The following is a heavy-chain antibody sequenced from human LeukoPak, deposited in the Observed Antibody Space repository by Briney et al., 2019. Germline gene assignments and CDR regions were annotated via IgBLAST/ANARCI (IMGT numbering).Heavy chain of an antibody. Sequence: ASVKVSCKASGGTFSSYAISRVRQAPGQGLEWMGRINPNSGGTNYAQKFQGRVTMTRDTSISTAYMELSRLRSDDTAVYYCARWRITMVRGVTLDYWGQGTLVTVSS. J-gene: IGHJ4*02. CDR3: ARWRITMVRGVTLDY. CDR1: GGTFSSYA. V-gene: IGHV1-2*06. D-gene: IGHD3-10*01. CDR2: INPNSGGT.